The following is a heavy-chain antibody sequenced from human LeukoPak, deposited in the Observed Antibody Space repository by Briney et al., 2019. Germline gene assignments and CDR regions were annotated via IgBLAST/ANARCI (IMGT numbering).Heavy chain of an antibody. CDR1: GGSISSYY. V-gene: IGHV4-59*08. Sequence: SETLSLTCTVSGGSISSYYWSWIRQPPGKGLEWIGYIYSSGSTNYNPSLKSRVTISVDTSKNQFSLKLSSVTAADTAIYYCARHLTGGTYPLDYWGQGTLVTVSS. D-gene: IGHD2-8*02. CDR3: ARHLTGGTYPLDY. J-gene: IGHJ4*02. CDR2: IYSSGST.